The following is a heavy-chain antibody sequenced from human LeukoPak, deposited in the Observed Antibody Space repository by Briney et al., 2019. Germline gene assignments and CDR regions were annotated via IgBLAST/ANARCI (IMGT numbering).Heavy chain of an antibody. D-gene: IGHD2-2*01. V-gene: IGHV3-7*01. CDR1: GFTFSSYW. CDR2: IKQDGSEK. J-gene: IGHJ4*02. CDR3: AREGGGYCSSTSCPSDY. Sequence: PGGSLRLSCAASGFTFSSYWMSWVRQAPGKGLEWVANIKQDGSEKYYVDSVKGRFTISRDNAKNSLYLQMNSLRAEDTAVYYCAREGGGYCSSTSCPSDYWGQGTLVTVSS.